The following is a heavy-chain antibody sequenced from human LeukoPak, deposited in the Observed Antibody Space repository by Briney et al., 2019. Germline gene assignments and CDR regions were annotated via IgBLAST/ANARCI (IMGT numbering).Heavy chain of an antibody. CDR3: AKGYYYYFDY. Sequence: AGGSLRLSCTASGFTFGDYAMTWVRQAPGKGLEWVAFIRYDGSNKYYADSVKGRFTISRDNSKNTLYLQMNSLRAEDTAVYYCAKGYYYYFDYWGQGTLVTVSS. CDR1: GFTFGDYA. J-gene: IGHJ4*02. D-gene: IGHD3-10*01. V-gene: IGHV3-30*02. CDR2: IRYDGSNK.